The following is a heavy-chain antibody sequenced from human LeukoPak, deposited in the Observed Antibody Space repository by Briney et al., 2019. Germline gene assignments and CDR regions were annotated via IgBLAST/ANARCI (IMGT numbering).Heavy chain of an antibody. CDR3: ALESTSSYKYY. D-gene: IGHD2-2*01. J-gene: IGHJ4*02. V-gene: IGHV4-31*03. Sequence: SETLSLTCTVSGGSISSGGYYWSWIRQHPGKGLEWIGYIYYSGSTYYNPSLKSRVTISVDTSKNQFSLKLSSVTAADTAVYYCALESTSSYKYYWGQGTLVTVSS. CDR2: IYYSGST. CDR1: GGSISSGGYY.